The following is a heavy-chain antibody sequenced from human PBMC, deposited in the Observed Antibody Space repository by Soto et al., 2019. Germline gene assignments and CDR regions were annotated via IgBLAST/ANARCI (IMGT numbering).Heavy chain of an antibody. Sequence: QVQLVQSGAEEKKPGASVKVSCKASGYTFTSYAMHWVRQAPGQRREGMGWINAGNGNTKYSQKFQGRVTITRDTSESTAYMELSSLRSEDTAVYYCASWGGSYALVGAFDIWGQGTMVTVSS. CDR1: GYTFTSYA. V-gene: IGHV1-3*05. J-gene: IGHJ3*02. CDR3: ASWGGSYALVGAFDI. D-gene: IGHD2-2*01. CDR2: INAGNGNT.